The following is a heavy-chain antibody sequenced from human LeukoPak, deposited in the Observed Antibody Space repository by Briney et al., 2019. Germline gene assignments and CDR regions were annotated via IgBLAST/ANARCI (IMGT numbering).Heavy chain of an antibody. J-gene: IGHJ4*02. Sequence: SETLSLTCAVSGDSISSSVWWSWVRQPPGKGLEWIGEVYHSGSTSYNQSLKSRVTISVDKSKNHFSLELSSVTAADTAVYFCARTSSSWYFYDNWGQGTLVTVSS. D-gene: IGHD6-13*01. CDR1: GDSISSSVW. CDR2: VYHSGST. V-gene: IGHV4-4*02. CDR3: ARTSSSWYFYDN.